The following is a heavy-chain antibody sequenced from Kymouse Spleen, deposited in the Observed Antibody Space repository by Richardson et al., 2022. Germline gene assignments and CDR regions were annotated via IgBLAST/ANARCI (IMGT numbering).Heavy chain of an antibody. CDR3: AFSGSYYNKNHWFDP. V-gene: IGHV4-34*01. Sequence: QVQLQQWGAGLLKPSETLSLTCAVYGGSFSGYYWSWIRQPPGKGLEWIGEINHSGSTNYNPSLKSRVTISVDTSKNQFSLKLSSVTAADTAVYYCAFSGSYYNKNHWFDPWGQGTLVTVSS. J-gene: IGHJ5*02. CDR1: GGSFSGYY. D-gene: IGHD3-10*01. CDR2: INHSGST.